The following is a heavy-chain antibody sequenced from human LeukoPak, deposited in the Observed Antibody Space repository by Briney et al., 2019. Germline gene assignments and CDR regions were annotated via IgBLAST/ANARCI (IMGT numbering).Heavy chain of an antibody. CDR2: IKQDGSEK. J-gene: IGHJ4*02. V-gene: IGHV3-7*01. Sequence: GGSLRLSCAASGFTLSNYWMSWVRQAPGPGLEWVANIKQDGSEKYYVDSVKGRFTISRDNAKNSLYLQMNSLRAEDTAVYYCAADQWLDNSYWGQGTLVTVSS. D-gene: IGHD6-19*01. CDR3: AADQWLDNSY. CDR1: GFTLSNYW.